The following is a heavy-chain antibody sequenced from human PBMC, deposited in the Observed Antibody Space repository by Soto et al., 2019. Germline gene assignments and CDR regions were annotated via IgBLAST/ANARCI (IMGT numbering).Heavy chain of an antibody. Sequence: GGSLRLSCAAFGFTLDKYTMGWVRQAPGKGLEWVAESFSSGGTQYADSVKGRFTVSRDNSRNMVFLQMNGLRVEDTALYYCARDREPDGIWTFDSWGQGALVTVSS. V-gene: IGHV3-53*01. D-gene: IGHD3-9*01. CDR2: SFSSGGT. CDR1: GFTLDKYT. J-gene: IGHJ4*02. CDR3: ARDREPDGIWTFDS.